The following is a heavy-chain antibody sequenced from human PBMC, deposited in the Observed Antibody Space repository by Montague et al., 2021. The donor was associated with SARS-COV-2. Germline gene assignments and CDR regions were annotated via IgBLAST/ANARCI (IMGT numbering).Heavy chain of an antibody. CDR3: ARGGRYFDWLLWPY. CDR1: GFSFTHYA. CDR2: ISYDGTKT. D-gene: IGHD3-9*01. Sequence: SLRLSCAASGFSFTHYAMYWVRQAPGKGLDWVATISYDGTKTYYTDSVKGRFTISRDNSKDTLHLQLSSLRLDDTAIYYCARGGRYFDWLLWPYWGQGALVTVSS. V-gene: IGHV3-30*04. J-gene: IGHJ4*02.